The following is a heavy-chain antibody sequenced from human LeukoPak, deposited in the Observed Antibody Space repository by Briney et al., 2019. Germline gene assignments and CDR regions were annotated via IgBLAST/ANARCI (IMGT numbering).Heavy chain of an antibody. CDR2: INHSGST. Sequence: SETLSLTCTVSGGSISSSTYCWSWVRQPPGKGLEWIGEINHSGSTNYNPSLKSRVTISVDTSKNQFSLKLSSVTAADTAVYYCARGLWYYDILTGSTAGWFDPWGQGTLVTVSS. CDR1: GGSISSSTYC. V-gene: IGHV4-4*02. CDR3: ARGLWYYDILTGSTAGWFDP. D-gene: IGHD3-9*01. J-gene: IGHJ5*02.